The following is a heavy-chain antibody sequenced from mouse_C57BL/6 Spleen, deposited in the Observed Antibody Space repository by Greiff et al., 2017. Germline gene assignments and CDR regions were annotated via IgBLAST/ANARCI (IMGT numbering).Heavy chain of an antibody. Sequence: VQLQQSGAELVRPGASVKLSCTASGFNIKDYYMHWVKQRPEQGLEWIGRIDPEDGDTEYAPKFQGKATMTADTSSNAAYLQLSSLTSEDTAVYYCTTSGSSYWYFDVWGTGTTVTVSA. CDR1: GFNIKDYY. CDR2: IDPEDGDT. V-gene: IGHV14-1*01. J-gene: IGHJ1*03. CDR3: TTSGSSYWYFDV. D-gene: IGHD1-1*01.